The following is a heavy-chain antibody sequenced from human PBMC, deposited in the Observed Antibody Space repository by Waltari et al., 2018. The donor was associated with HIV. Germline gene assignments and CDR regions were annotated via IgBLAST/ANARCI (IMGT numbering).Heavy chain of an antibody. CDR1: GGFIYDRNFC. Sequence: QVQLEESGPGLVKPSQTLSLTCPLPGGFIYDRNFCWSWLRQPAGKAPEWIGRVDVTGATKAHPPLVGRVPRSVDPAKRQISLRLTSVTAADTAVYYWARETFFMVRGVSPYYGFNGIDVWGRGTTVSVSS. V-gene: IGHV4-61*02. J-gene: IGHJ6*02. D-gene: IGHD3-10*01. CDR3: ARETFFMVRGVSPYYGFNGIDV. CDR2: VDVTGAT.